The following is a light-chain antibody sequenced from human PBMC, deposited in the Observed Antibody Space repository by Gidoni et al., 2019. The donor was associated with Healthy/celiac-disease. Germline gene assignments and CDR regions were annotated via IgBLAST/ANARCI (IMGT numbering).Light chain of an antibody. CDR3: QQRYSTPIT. J-gene: IGKJ5*01. V-gene: IGKV1-39*01. CDR1: QSISSY. CDR2: AAS. Sequence: DIQMTKSPSSRSEAVGDRVTITCRESQSISSYLKWYQQKPGKSPRLLIYAASSLQSGVPSRFSGSGSGTDFTLTISSLQPEDFATYYCQQRYSTPITFGQGTRREIK.